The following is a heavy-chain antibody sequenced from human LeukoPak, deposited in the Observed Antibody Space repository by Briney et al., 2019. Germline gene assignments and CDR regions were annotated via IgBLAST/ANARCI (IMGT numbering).Heavy chain of an antibody. J-gene: IGHJ1*01. CDR3: ARDVSDIVVVVAATLTYFQH. CDR1: GFTFSSYA. D-gene: IGHD2-15*01. V-gene: IGHV3-30-3*01. Sequence: GRSLRLFCAASGFTFSSYAMHWVRQAPGKGLEWVAVISYDGSNKYYADSVKGRFTISRDNSKNTLYLQMNSLRAEDTAVYYCARDVSDIVVVVAATLTYFQHWGQGTLVTVSS. CDR2: ISYDGSNK.